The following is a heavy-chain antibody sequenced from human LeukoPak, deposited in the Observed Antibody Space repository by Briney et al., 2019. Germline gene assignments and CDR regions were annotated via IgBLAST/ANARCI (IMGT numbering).Heavy chain of an antibody. V-gene: IGHV3-23*01. CDR3: AKDWELRFLEWSLGDY. J-gene: IGHJ4*02. CDR2: ISGSGGST. D-gene: IGHD3-3*01. CDR1: GFTFSSYA. Sequence: QPGGSLRLSCAASGFTFSSYAMSWVRQAPGKGLEWVSAISGSGGSTYYADSVKGRFTISRDNSKNTLYLQMNSLRAEDTAVYYCAKDWELRFLEWSLGDYWGQGTLVTVSS.